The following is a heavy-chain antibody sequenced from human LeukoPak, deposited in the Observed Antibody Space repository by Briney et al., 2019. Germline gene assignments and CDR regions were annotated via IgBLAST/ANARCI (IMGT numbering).Heavy chain of an antibody. CDR2: IDPNTGDS. V-gene: IGHV1-2*02. CDR1: EYTFTGYY. J-gene: IGHJ4*02. D-gene: IGHD2-2*01. Sequence: GASVKVSCKASEYTFTGYYIHWVRQAPGQGLEWMGWIDPNTGDSNYVQKFQGRVTMTRDTSISTAYMELSRLRSDDTAFYYCARIRYCGGISCHYIDYWGQGTLVTVSA. CDR3: ARIRYCGGISCHYIDY.